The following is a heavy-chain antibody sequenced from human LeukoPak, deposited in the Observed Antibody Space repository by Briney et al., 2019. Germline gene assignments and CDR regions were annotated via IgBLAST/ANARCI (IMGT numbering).Heavy chain of an antibody. Sequence: GGSLRLSCAASGFTFSSYAMSWVRQAPGKGLEWVSAISGSGGSTYYADSVKGRFTISRDNSKNTLYLQMNGLRAEDTAVYYCAARWIQLWPQDYWGQGTLVTVSS. CDR2: ISGSGGST. CDR3: AARWIQLWPQDY. V-gene: IGHV3-23*01. J-gene: IGHJ4*02. D-gene: IGHD5-18*01. CDR1: GFTFSSYA.